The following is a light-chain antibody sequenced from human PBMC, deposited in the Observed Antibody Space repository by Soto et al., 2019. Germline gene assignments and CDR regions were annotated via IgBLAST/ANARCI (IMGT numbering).Light chain of an antibody. CDR1: SSNIGAGYD. J-gene: IGLJ1*01. Sequence: QSVLTQPPSVSGAPGQRVTISCTGSSSNIGAGYDVHWYQQLPGTAPKLLIYANSNRPSGVPDRFSASKSGTSASLAITGLQAEDDADYSCQSYDSSLTLRVFGTGTKVTVL. CDR3: QSYDSSLTLRV. CDR2: ANS. V-gene: IGLV1-40*01.